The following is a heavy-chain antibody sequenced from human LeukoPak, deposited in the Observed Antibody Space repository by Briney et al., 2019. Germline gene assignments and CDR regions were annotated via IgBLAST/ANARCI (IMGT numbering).Heavy chain of an antibody. J-gene: IGHJ4*02. Sequence: AGGSLRLSCAASGFTFSSYAMSWVRQAPGKGLEWVSAISGSGGSTYYADSVKGRFTISRDNSKNTLYLQMNSLRAEDTAVYYCAKGALLFREPWGSYFDYWGQGTLVTVSS. CDR2: ISGSGGST. D-gene: IGHD3-10*02. V-gene: IGHV3-23*01. CDR1: GFTFSSYA. CDR3: AKGALLFREPWGSYFDY.